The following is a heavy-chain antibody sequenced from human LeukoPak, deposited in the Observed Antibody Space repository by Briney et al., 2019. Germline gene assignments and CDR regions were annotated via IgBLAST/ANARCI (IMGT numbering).Heavy chain of an antibody. CDR2: ISFDGKSR. CDR1: GFTFGSYG. Sequence: GGSLRLSCAASGFTFGSYGMHWVRQAPGKGLEWVAVISFDGKSRYYGASVRGRFTISRDSSKNTMYLQMNSLRAEDTAVYYCAKDRNYVGTLDYWGQGTLVTVSS. D-gene: IGHD3-10*02. V-gene: IGHV3-30*18. CDR3: AKDRNYVGTLDY. J-gene: IGHJ4*02.